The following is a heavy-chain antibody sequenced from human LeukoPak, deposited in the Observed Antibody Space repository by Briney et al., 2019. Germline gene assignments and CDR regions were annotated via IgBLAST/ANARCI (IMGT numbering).Heavy chain of an antibody. J-gene: IGHJ5*02. CDR1: GGSISSSSYY. Sequence: SETLSLTCTVSGGSISSSSYYWGWIRQPPGKGLEWIGSIYYSGSTYYNPSLKSRVTISVDTSKNQFSLKLSAVTAADTAAYYCAXEKLIVVVPAANWFDPWGQGTLVTVSS. CDR2: IYYSGST. V-gene: IGHV4-39*07. D-gene: IGHD2-2*01. CDR3: AXEKLIVVVPAANWFDP.